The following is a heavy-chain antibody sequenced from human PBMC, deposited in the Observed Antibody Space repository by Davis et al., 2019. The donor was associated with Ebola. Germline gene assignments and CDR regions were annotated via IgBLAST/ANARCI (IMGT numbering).Heavy chain of an antibody. CDR3: AKTDYMSFYAMDV. D-gene: IGHD4-11*01. CDR1: GFTFRNYA. Sequence: PGGSLRLSCAASGFTFRNYAMYLVRQAPGKGLEWIGEVYHSGSTNYNPSLKSRVTMSVDKSRNQFSLKLYSVTAADTAVYYCAKTDYMSFYAMDVWGKGTTVTVSP. CDR2: VYHSGST. V-gene: IGHV4-4*02. J-gene: IGHJ6*04.